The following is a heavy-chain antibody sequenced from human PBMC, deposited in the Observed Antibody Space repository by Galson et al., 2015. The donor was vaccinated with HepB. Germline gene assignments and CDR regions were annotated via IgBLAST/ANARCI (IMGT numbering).Heavy chain of an antibody. Sequence: SVKVSCKASGYTFTNYDMHWVRQAPGQGLEWMGIINPIGGSTSYAQKFQGRVTMTRDTSTSTVYMELSSLRSEDTAVYYCARCVGGRYSYGYDYYGMDVCGQGPTFTVSS. CDR3: ARCVGGRYSYGYDYYGMDV. CDR2: INPIGGST. V-gene: IGHV1-46*03. J-gene: IGHJ6*02. D-gene: IGHD5-18*01. CDR1: GYTFTNYD.